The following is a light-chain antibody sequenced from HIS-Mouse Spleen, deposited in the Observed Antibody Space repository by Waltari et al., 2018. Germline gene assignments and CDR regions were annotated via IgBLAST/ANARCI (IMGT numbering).Light chain of an antibody. CDR2: DVS. CDR3: CSYAGSYTYV. Sequence: QSALTQPRPVSGSPGQSVTISCTGTSSDVGGYNYVSWYQQHPAKAPKLMIYDVSKRPSGFPDRFSGSKSGNTASLTISGLQAEDEADYYCCSYAGSYTYVFGTGTKVTVL. V-gene: IGLV2-11*01. J-gene: IGLJ1*01. CDR1: SSDVGGYNY.